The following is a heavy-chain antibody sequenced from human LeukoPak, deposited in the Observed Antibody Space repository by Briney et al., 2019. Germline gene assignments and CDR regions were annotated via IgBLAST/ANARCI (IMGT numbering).Heavy chain of an antibody. CDR3: AKDPTIFGVVTPPNVWFDP. J-gene: IGHJ5*02. V-gene: IGHV3-30*18. CDR1: GFTFSSYG. Sequence: PGGSLRLSCAASGFTFSSYGMHWVRQAPGKGLEGVAVISYDGSNKYYADCVKGRFTIYRDNSKITLYLQMNSLRAEDTALYYCAKDPTIFGVVTPPNVWFDPWGQGTLVTVSS. CDR2: ISYDGSNK. D-gene: IGHD3-3*01.